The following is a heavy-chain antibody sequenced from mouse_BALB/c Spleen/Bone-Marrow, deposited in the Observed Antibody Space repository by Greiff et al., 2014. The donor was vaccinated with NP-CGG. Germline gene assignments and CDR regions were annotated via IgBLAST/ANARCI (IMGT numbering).Heavy chain of an antibody. CDR3: APYYYGSSSFAY. CDR2: IDPANGNT. CDR1: GFNIKDIY. D-gene: IGHD1-1*01. J-gene: IGHJ3*01. V-gene: IGHV14-3*02. Sequence: VQLKQSGAELVKPGASVKLSCTASGFNIKDIYMHWVKQRPEQGLEWIGRIDPANGNTKYDPKFQGKATITADTSANTAYLQLSSLTSEDTAVYYCAPYYYGSSSFAYWGQGTLVTVSA.